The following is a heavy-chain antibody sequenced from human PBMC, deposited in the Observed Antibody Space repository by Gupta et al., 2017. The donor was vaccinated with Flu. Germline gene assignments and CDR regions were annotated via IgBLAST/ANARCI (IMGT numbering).Heavy chain of an antibody. Sequence: QVQLVQSGSELKKPGASVKVSCTASGYTFTSYAMNWVRQAPGQGLEWMGWINTNTGNPTYAQGFTGRFVFSLDTSVSTAYLQISSLKAEDTAVYYCARRITIFGVVISNWFDPWGQGTLVTVS. J-gene: IGHJ5*02. CDR3: ARRITIFGVVISNWFDP. V-gene: IGHV7-4-1*02. CDR1: GYTFTSYA. CDR2: INTNTGNP. D-gene: IGHD3-3*01.